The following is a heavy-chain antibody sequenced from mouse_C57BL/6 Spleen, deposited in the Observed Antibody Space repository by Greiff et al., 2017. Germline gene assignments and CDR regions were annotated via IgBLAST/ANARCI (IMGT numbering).Heavy chain of an antibody. Sequence: LVESGPELVKPGASVKISCKASGYSFTDYNMNWVKQSNGKSLEWIGVINPNYGTTSYNQKFKGKATLTVDQSSSTAYMQLNSLTSEDSAVYHCARSGTTVVAPYFDYWGQGTTLTVSS. J-gene: IGHJ2*01. CDR2: INPNYGTT. V-gene: IGHV1-39*01. CDR3: ARSGTTVVAPYFDY. CDR1: GYSFTDYN. D-gene: IGHD1-1*01.